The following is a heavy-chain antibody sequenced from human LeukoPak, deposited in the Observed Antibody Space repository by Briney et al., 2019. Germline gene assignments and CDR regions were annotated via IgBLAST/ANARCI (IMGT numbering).Heavy chain of an antibody. Sequence: ASVKVSCKASGYIYTSYGISWVRQAPGQGLKGMGWISAYNGNTNYAQKLQGRVTMTTDTSTSTAYMELRSLRSDDTAVYYCARGFYGGSDYYFDYWGQGTLVTVSS. CDR2: ISAYNGNT. CDR1: GYIYTSYG. CDR3: ARGFYGGSDYYFDY. D-gene: IGHD4-23*01. J-gene: IGHJ4*02. V-gene: IGHV1-18*01.